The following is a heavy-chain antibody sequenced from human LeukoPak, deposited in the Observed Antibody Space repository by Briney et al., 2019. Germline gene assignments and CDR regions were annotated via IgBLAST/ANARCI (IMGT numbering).Heavy chain of an antibody. D-gene: IGHD3-9*01. V-gene: IGHV5-51*01. CDR2: IYPGDSDT. CDR3: ARRAHLGDNYFDY. Sequence: GESLKISCKGSGYGFTSYWIGWVRQMPGKGLEWMGIIYPGDSDTTYSPSFQGQVTISADKSISTAYLQWSSLKASDTAMYYCARRAHLGDNYFDYWGQGTLVTVSS. CDR1: GYGFTSYW. J-gene: IGHJ4*02.